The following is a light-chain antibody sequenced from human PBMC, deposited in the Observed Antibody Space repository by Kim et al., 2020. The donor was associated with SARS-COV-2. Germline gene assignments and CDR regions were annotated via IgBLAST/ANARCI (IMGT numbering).Light chain of an antibody. V-gene: IGKV1-12*01. Sequence: DIQMTQSPSSVSASVGDRVTITCRASQGISSWLAWYQQKPGKAPKLLIYAASSLPTGVPSRFSGSGSGTDYTLTISDLQPDDFATYFCQPGASFPLTFGGRTKVDIK. CDR1: QGISSW. CDR3: QPGASFPLT. CDR2: AAS. J-gene: IGKJ4*01.